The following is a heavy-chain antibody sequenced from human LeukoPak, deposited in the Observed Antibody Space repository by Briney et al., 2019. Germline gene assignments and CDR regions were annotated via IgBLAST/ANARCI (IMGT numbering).Heavy chain of an antibody. J-gene: IGHJ2*01. D-gene: IGHD4-17*01. Sequence: GGSLRLACAASGFTFSKSAMNWVRQAPGKGLEWVSAITGSGASAYYADSVKGRFTISRDNSKNTLSLQMNSLRAEDTAIYYCAKDYGDMPYWYFDPWGRGTLVIVSS. CDR3: AKDYGDMPYWYFDP. CDR2: ITGSGASA. V-gene: IGHV3-23*01. CDR1: GFTFSKSA.